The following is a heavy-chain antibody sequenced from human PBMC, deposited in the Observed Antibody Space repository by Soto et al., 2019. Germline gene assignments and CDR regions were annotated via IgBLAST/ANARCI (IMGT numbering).Heavy chain of an antibody. CDR2: IIPLFRRP. CDR1: GGTLNNFF. CDR3: VREFGSVAGPFDP. D-gene: IGHD6-19*01. Sequence: GASVKVSCKASGGTLNNFFVSWVRQAPGQGLEWVGGIIPLFRRPSRAEKFQDRVIISADASTSSAYLELFDLTSDDTAVYYWVREFGSVAGPFDPWGQGTLVTVSS. V-gene: IGHV1-69*13. J-gene: IGHJ5*02.